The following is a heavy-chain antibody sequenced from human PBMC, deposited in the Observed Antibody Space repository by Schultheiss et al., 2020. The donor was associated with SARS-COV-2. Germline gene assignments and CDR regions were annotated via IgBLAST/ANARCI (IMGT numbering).Heavy chain of an antibody. V-gene: IGHV4-31*03. CDR2: IYYSGST. J-gene: IGHJ4*02. CDR3: ARVGYDSSGYYYFDY. CDR1: GGSISSGGYY. D-gene: IGHD3-22*01. Sequence: SETLSLTCTVSGGSISSGGYYWSWIRQHPGKGLEWIGYIYYSGSTNYNPSLKSRVTISVDTSKNQFSLKLSSVTAADTAVYYCARVGYDSSGYYYFDYWGQGTLVTVSS.